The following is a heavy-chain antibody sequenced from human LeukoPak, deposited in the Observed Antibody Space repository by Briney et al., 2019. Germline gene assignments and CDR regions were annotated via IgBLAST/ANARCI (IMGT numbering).Heavy chain of an antibody. CDR2: ISGSSSYI. V-gene: IGHV3-21*01. Sequence: GGSLRLSCAASGFTSSTYNMNWVRQAPGKGLEWVSSISGSSSYIYYADSVKGRFTISRDNAKNSLYLQMNSLRAEDTAVYYCARDQWLAVDYWGQGTLVTVSS. D-gene: IGHD6-19*01. J-gene: IGHJ4*02. CDR1: GFTSSTYN. CDR3: ARDQWLAVDY.